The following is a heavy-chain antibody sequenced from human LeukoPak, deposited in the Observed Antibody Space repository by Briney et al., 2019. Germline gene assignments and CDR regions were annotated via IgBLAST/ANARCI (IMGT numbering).Heavy chain of an antibody. D-gene: IGHD4-11*01. J-gene: IGHJ4*02. Sequence: SETLSLTCTVSGYSISSDYYWGWIRQPPGKGLEWIGSIYHSGSTYYNPSLKSRVTISVDTSKNQFSLKLSSVTAADTAVYYCARAPRDLQMRSFDYWGQGTLVTVSS. CDR2: IYHSGST. CDR1: GYSISSDYY. V-gene: IGHV4-38-2*02. CDR3: ARAPRDLQMRSFDY.